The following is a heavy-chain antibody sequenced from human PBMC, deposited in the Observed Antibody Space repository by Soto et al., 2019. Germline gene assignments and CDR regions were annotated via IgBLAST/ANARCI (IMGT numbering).Heavy chain of an antibody. D-gene: IGHD1-1*01. CDR3: ARDNDRPQLGGNYYYILDV. Sequence: QVQLEQSGAEVKKPGSSVKVSCKASGGTFRNSAFSWVRQAPGQGLEWMGGIMPIFRTPDYAQKFQGRVTITADESTSTTYMELSGLRSDDTAVYYCARDNDRPQLGGNYYYILDVSGHGTAVTVSS. V-gene: IGHV1-69*12. CDR2: IMPIFRTP. J-gene: IGHJ6*02. CDR1: GGTFRNSA.